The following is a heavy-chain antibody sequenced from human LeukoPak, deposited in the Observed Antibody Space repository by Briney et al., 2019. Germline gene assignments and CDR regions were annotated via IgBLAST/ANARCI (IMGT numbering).Heavy chain of an antibody. V-gene: IGHV3-48*03. CDR1: GFTFSSYE. J-gene: IGHJ4*02. D-gene: IGHD3-10*01. CDR2: ISSSGSTI. Sequence: GGSLRLSCAASGFTFSSYEMNWVRQAPGKGLEWVSYISSSGSTIYYADSVKGRFTISRDNAKNSLYLQMNSLRGEDTAVYYCARDRGYYFDYWGQGTLVTVSS. CDR3: ARDRGYYFDY.